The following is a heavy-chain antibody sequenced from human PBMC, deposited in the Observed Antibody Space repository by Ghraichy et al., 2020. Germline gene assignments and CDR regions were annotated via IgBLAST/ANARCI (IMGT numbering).Heavy chain of an antibody. V-gene: IGHV4-34*01. Sequence: SETLSLTCAVYGGSFSGYYWSWIRQPPGKGLEWIGEINHRGGTNYNPSLKSRVTISVDTSKNQFSLKLSSVTAADTAVYYCAGKYCSSTSWRFDPWGQGTLVTVSS. J-gene: IGHJ5*02. D-gene: IGHD2-2*01. CDR1: GGSFSGYY. CDR2: INHRGGT. CDR3: AGKYCSSTSWRFDP.